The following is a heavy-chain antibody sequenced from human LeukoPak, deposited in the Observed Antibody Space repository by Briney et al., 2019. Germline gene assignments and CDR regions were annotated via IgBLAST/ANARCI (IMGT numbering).Heavy chain of an antibody. J-gene: IGHJ6*03. CDR1: GFTFSSYA. D-gene: IGHD3-10*01. CDR2: ISGSGGRT. Sequence: GGSLRLSCAASGFTFSSYAMSWVRQAPGKGLEWVSAISGSGGRTYYADSVKGRFTISRDNSKNTLYLQMNSLRAEDTAVYNCAKGDFYGSGRDYYYYMDVWGKGTTVTISS. V-gene: IGHV3-23*01. CDR3: AKGDFYGSGRDYYYYMDV.